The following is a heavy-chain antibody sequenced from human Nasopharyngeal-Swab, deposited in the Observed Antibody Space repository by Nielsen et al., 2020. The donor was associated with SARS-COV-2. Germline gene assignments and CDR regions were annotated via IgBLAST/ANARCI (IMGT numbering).Heavy chain of an antibody. CDR2: ISRSGRT. CDR1: GVSFSGYY. D-gene: IGHD3-22*01. V-gene: IGHV4-34*01. Sequence: SETLSLTCAVYGVSFSGYYWSWIRQSPGKGLEWIGEISRSGRTNYNPSLNSRVTISLDTSKNQFSLKVTSVTAADTAVYYCARQGVPIRGWFKDYDRTAYEYWGQGTLVTVSS. CDR3: ARQGVPIRGWFKDYDRTAYEY. J-gene: IGHJ4*02.